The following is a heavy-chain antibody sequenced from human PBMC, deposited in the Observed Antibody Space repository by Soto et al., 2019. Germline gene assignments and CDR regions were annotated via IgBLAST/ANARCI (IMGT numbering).Heavy chain of an antibody. CDR2: ISSTTNYI. V-gene: IGHV3-21*06. J-gene: IGHJ4*02. CDR3: AHAGDYDLLTFDH. CDR1: GFTFTRSS. D-gene: IGHD4-17*01. Sequence: GGSLRLSCAASGFTFTRSSMNWVRQAPGKGLEWVSSISSTTNYIYYGDSMKGRFTISRDNAKNSLYLEMNSLRAEDTAVYYCAHAGDYDLLTFDHWGPGTLVTVSS.